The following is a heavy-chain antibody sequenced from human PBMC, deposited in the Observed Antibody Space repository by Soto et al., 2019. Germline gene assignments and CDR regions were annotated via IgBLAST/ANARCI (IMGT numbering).Heavy chain of an antibody. V-gene: IGHV4-30-2*01. J-gene: IGHJ3*02. CDR3: ARTPDI. Sequence: QLQLQESGSGLVKPSQTLSLTYAVSGGSISSGGYFWSWIRQPPGKGLEWIGYIYHSGSTYYNPSLKSRVTISVDRSKNQFSLKRSSVTAADTAVYYCARTPDIWGQGTMVTVSS. CDR1: GGSISSGGYF. CDR2: IYHSGST.